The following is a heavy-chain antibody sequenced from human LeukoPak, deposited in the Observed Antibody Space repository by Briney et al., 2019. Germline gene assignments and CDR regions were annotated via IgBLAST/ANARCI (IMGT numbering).Heavy chain of an antibody. V-gene: IGHV4-61*01. Sequence: SETLSLTCTVSGGSISSGTYYWGWIRQPPGKGLEWIGYIYNSGSTSYNPSLRSRVTISLDTSKNQFSLKLSSVTAADTAIYYCARGVVAAAGRTFDFWGQGTLVTVSS. CDR2: IYNSGST. J-gene: IGHJ4*02. D-gene: IGHD6-13*01. CDR3: ARGVVAAAGRTFDF. CDR1: GGSISSGTYY.